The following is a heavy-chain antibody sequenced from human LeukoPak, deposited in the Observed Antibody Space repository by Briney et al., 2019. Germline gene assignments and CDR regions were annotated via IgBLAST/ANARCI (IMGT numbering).Heavy chain of an antibody. CDR2: LYSGGNT. D-gene: IGHD1-14*01. CDR1: GFSVSTNY. V-gene: IGHV3-53*01. CDR3: ARDKNRPV. J-gene: IGHJ4*02. Sequence: GGSPRLSCAVSGFSVSTNYMSWVRQAPGKGLEWVSVLYSGGNTYYADSVKGRFTISRDSSKDTLYLQMNSLRAEDTAVYCCARDKNRPVWGQGALVTVSS.